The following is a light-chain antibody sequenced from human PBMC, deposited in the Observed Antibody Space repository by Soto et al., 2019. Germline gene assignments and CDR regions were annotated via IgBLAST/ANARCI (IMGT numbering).Light chain of an antibody. CDR2: DAS. V-gene: IGKV1-5*01. J-gene: IGKJ1*01. CDR1: QSISSW. Sequence: DIQMTRSPSTLSASVGDSVTITCRASQSISSWLAWYQQKPGKAPKLLIYDASSLESGVPSRFSGSGSGTEFTLTIRSLQPDDFATYYCKQYNSYWTCGQGTKVDIK. CDR3: KQYNSYWT.